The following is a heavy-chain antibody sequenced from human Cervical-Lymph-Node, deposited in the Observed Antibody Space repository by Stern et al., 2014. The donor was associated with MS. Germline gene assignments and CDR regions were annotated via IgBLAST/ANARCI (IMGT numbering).Heavy chain of an antibody. CDR3: ASGPVDTAMNNFDY. V-gene: IGHV3-30*03. D-gene: IGHD5-18*01. CDR2: ISYDGSNK. J-gene: IGHJ4*02. CDR1: GFTFSSYG. Sequence: QVQLVESGGGVVQPGRSLRLSCAASGFTFSSYGMHWVRQAPGKGLEWVAVISYDGSNKYYADSVKGRFTISRDNSKNTLYLQMNSLRAEDTAVYYCASGPVDTAMNNFDYWGQGTLVTVSS.